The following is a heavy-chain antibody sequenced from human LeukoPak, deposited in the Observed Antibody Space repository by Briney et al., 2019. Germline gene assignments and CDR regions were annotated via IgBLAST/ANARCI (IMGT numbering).Heavy chain of an antibody. CDR2: IYYSGST. V-gene: IGHV4-59*12. J-gene: IGHJ6*03. CDR1: SGSITSYY. D-gene: IGHD3-10*01. CDR3: ARRVGRWFGERAYYYNYMDV. Sequence: SETLSLTCSVSSGSITSYYWSWLRQPPGKGLEWIGYIYYSGSTNYNRSVKSRVTMSVDTSKNQFSLKLISVTAADTAVYYCARRVGRWFGERAYYYNYMDVWGKGTTVTISS.